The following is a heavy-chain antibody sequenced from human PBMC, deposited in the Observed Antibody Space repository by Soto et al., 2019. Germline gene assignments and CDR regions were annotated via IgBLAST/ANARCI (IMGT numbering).Heavy chain of an antibody. D-gene: IGHD3-10*01. J-gene: IGHJ4*02. CDR3: ARYYFGSGLYFFDY. Sequence: SGPTLVNPTQTLTLTCTFSGFSLSSSGVGVGWIRQPPGEALEWLTLIYWDDDKRYSPSLKTRLTITKDTSKNQVVLIMTNMEPVDTATYYCARYYFGSGLYFFDYWGQGTLVTVSS. V-gene: IGHV2-5*02. CDR2: IYWDDDK. CDR1: GFSLSSSGVG.